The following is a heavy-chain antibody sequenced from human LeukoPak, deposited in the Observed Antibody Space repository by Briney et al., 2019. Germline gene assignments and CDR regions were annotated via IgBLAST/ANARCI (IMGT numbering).Heavy chain of an antibody. V-gene: IGHV1-18*01. CDR3: ARDLGYNPDTFDI. CDR2: IGTYNGDT. J-gene: IGHJ3*02. D-gene: IGHD5-24*01. Sequence: ASVKVSYMASGCTFTSSGVSWVRQAPGQGLEWMGWIGTYNGDTNYAQNLQGRVTMTTDTSTRTAYMELRSLRSDDTAVYYCARDLGYNPDTFDIWGQGTMVTVSS. CDR1: GCTFTSSG.